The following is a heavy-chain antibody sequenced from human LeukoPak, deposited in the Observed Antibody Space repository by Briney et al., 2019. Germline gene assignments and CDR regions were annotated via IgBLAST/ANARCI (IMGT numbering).Heavy chain of an antibody. V-gene: IGHV4-31*11. Sequence: PSETLSLTCAVSGGSISSGGYCWSWIRQHPGKGLEWIGYIYYSGSTYYNPSPKSRVTITLDTSKNQFSLKLSSVTAADTAVYYCARANYYDSSGPPSGLDYWGQGTLVTVSS. CDR1: GGSISSGGYC. J-gene: IGHJ4*02. D-gene: IGHD3-22*01. CDR3: ARANYYDSSGPPSGLDY. CDR2: IYYSGST.